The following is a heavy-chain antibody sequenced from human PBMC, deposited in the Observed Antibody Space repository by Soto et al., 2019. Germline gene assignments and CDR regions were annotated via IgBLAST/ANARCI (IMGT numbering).Heavy chain of an antibody. CDR2: IYSGGST. D-gene: IGHD2-15*01. J-gene: IGHJ6*02. Sequence: GGSLRLSCAASGFTVSSNYMSWVRQAPGKGLEWVSVIYSGGSTYYADSVKGRFTISRHNSKNTLYLQMNSLRAEDTAVYYCASKDPGTPIVLVLAATYYYYGMDVSGQGTTVTVSS. V-gene: IGHV3-53*04. CDR1: GFTVSSNY. CDR3: ASKDPGTPIVLVLAATYYYYGMDV.